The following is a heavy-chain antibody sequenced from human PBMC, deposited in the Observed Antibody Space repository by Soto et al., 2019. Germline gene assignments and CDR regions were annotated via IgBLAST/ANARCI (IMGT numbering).Heavy chain of an antibody. CDR3: ARAYSSSWYNYYYYGMDV. J-gene: IGHJ6*02. D-gene: IGHD6-13*01. Sequence: GESLKISCKGSGYSFTSYWIGWVRQMPGKGLEWMGIIYPGDSDTRYSPSFQGQVTISADKSISTAYLQWSSLKASDTAMYYCARAYSSSWYNYYYYGMDVWGQGTTVTV. CDR2: IYPGDSDT. V-gene: IGHV5-51*01. CDR1: GYSFTSYW.